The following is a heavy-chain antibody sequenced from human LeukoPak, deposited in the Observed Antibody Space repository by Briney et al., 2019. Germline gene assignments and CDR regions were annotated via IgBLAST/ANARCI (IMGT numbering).Heavy chain of an antibody. CDR3: ARHRLTGYFDY. Sequence: SETLSLTCTVSGGSIRSYYWTWIRQPPGKGLEWIGYMDYSGSTNYNPSLKSRVTISVDTSKNQFSLKLSSVTAADTAVYYCARHRLTGYFDYWGQGPLVTVSS. V-gene: IGHV4-59*08. CDR2: MDYSGST. D-gene: IGHD1-20*01. CDR1: GGSIRSYY. J-gene: IGHJ4*02.